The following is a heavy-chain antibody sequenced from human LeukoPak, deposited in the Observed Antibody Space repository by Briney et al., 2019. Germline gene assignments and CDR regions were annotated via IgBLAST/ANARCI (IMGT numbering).Heavy chain of an antibody. Sequence: QPGGSLRLSCAASGFTFNNYAMNWVRQAPGKGLEWVSYISSSSSTINYADSVKGRFTISRDNVKNSLYLQMNSLRAEDTAVYYCAREGRMVHWAFDIWGQGTMVTVSS. V-gene: IGHV3-48*01. D-gene: IGHD1-1*01. J-gene: IGHJ3*02. CDR2: ISSSSSTI. CDR3: AREGRMVHWAFDI. CDR1: GFTFNNYA.